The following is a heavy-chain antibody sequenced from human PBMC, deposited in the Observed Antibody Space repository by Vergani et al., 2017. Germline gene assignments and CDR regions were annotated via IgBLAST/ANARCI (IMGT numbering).Heavy chain of an antibody. V-gene: IGHV5-51*01. CDR2: IFPDDSDT. Sequence: EVQLVQSGAEVKKPGESLTISCKGFGYRFSSSWIGWVRQMPGKGLEWMGIIFPDDSDTRYSPSFQGQVTISADKSISTAYLQWSSLKASDTAMYNCARFAVVEVYAAPFDYWGQGTLVTVSS. D-gene: IGHD2/OR15-2a*01. CDR3: ARFAVVEVYAAPFDY. CDR1: GYRFSSSW. J-gene: IGHJ4*02.